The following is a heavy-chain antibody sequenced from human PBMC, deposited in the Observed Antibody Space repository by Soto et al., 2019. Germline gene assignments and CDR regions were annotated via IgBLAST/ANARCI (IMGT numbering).Heavy chain of an antibody. CDR2: ITSSASSI. V-gene: IGHV3-11*01. Sequence: PGGSLRLSCAASGFTFSDYYMSWVRQAPGKGLEWVSYITSSASSIYYADSVKGRFTISRDNAKNSLYLQMNSLRAEDTAVYYCARDGSDYGDRYWYFDLWGRGTLVTVSS. CDR3: ARDGSDYGDRYWYFDL. CDR1: GFTFSDYY. J-gene: IGHJ2*01. D-gene: IGHD4-17*01.